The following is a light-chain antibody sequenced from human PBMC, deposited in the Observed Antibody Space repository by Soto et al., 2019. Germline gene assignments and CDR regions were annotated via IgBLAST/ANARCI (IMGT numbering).Light chain of an antibody. Sequence: DIQMTQSPTSLSASVGDRVTITSRASQDIRNFVAWYQQKPGKAPKLLIYAASTLQSGVPTRFSGSGSGTDFTLTINSQHPEDVATYSCQKYRSVPFFGLGTKVEIE. CDR3: QKYRSVPF. V-gene: IGKV1-27*01. CDR2: AAS. CDR1: QDIRNF. J-gene: IGKJ3*01.